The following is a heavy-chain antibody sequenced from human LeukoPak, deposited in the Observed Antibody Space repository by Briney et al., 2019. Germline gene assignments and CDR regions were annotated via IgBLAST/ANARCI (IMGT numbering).Heavy chain of an antibody. D-gene: IGHD2/OR15-2a*01. J-gene: IGHJ6*03. CDR3: ATGHCNTSSCYYYYMDV. Sequence: ASVKVSCKVSGYTLRELSMHWVRQAPAKGLQWMGVFDPEDGESIIAQKFQGRPTMTEDTSTDTAYMELSSLTSEDTAMYYCATGHCNTSSCYYYYMDVWGKGTTVTVSS. CDR1: GYTLRELS. CDR2: FDPEDGES. V-gene: IGHV1-24*01.